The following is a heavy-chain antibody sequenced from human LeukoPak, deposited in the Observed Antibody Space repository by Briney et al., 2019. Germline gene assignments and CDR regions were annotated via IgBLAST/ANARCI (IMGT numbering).Heavy chain of an antibody. Sequence: ASVKVSCKASGYTFTGYYMHWVPQAPGQGLEWMGWINPNSGGTNYAQKFQGRVTMTRDTSISTAYMELSRLRSDDTAVYYCARGKPSPRAYGYSSGLNWFDPWGQGTLVTVSS. V-gene: IGHV1-2*02. D-gene: IGHD6-19*01. CDR1: GYTFTGYY. CDR2: INPNSGGT. J-gene: IGHJ5*02. CDR3: ARGKPSPRAYGYSSGLNWFDP.